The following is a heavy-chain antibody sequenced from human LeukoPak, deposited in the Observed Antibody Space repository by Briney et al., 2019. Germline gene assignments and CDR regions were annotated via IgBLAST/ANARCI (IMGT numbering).Heavy chain of an antibody. J-gene: IGHJ4*02. V-gene: IGHV3-23*01. CDR3: AKVGDGYNSIDY. CDR1: GFTFSSYA. Sequence: GGSLRLSCAASGFTFSSYAMSWVRQAPGKGLEWASAISGSGGSTYYADSVKGRFTISRDNSRNTLYLQMNSLRAEDTAVYYCAKVGDGYNSIDYWGQGTLVTVSS. D-gene: IGHD5-24*01. CDR2: ISGSGGST.